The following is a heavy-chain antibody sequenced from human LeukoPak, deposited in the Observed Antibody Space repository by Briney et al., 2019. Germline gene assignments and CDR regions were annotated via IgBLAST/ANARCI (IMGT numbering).Heavy chain of an antibody. V-gene: IGHV3-49*04. CDR3: SGSFGQLTFFDY. CDR2: IRSKAYGGTT. J-gene: IGHJ4*02. D-gene: IGHD3-10*01. Sequence: GGSLRLSCAASGFTFSSYAMHWVRQAPGKGLEWVGFIRSKAYGGTTEYAASVKGRFTISRDDSKTIAYLQMNSLKTEDTAVYYCSGSFGQLTFFDYWGQGTLVTVSS. CDR1: GFTFSSYA.